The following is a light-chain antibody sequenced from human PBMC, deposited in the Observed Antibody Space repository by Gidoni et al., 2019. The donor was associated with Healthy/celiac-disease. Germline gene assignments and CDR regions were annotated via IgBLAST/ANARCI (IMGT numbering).Light chain of an antibody. V-gene: IGKV3-20*01. Sequence: IVLTPSPGTLSLSPGERATLSCRASQSVSSSYLAWYQQKPGQAPRLLIYGASSRATGIPDRFSGSGSGTDFTLTIRRLEPEDFAVYYCQQYGSSPGTFGQGTKVEIK. CDR1: QSVSSSY. CDR3: QQYGSSPGT. CDR2: GAS. J-gene: IGKJ1*01.